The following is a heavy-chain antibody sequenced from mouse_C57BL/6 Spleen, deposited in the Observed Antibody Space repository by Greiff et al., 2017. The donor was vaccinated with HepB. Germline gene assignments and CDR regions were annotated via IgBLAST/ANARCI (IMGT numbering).Heavy chain of an antibody. CDR1: GFTFSSYA. Sequence: EVKVEESGGGLVKPGGSLKLSCAASGFTFSSYAMSWVRQTPEKRLEWVATISDGGSYTYYPDNVKGRFTISRDNAKNNLYLQMSHLKSEDTAMYYCAREGIYYGNLDYWGQGTTLTVSS. CDR3: AREGIYYGNLDY. CDR2: ISDGGSYT. J-gene: IGHJ2*01. D-gene: IGHD2-1*01. V-gene: IGHV5-4*01.